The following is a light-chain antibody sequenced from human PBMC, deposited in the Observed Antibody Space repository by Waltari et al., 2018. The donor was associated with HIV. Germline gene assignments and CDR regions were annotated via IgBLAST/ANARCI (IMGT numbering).Light chain of an antibody. CDR1: SSNIGKNA. CDR2: YDD. CDR3: AAAWDDSLNGPV. J-gene: IGLJ2*01. V-gene: IGLV1-36*01. Sequence: QSVLTQPPSVSEAPRQRVTISCSGSSSNIGKNAENWYQQHPGKAPKLLIYYDDLLPSGVSDRFSGSKSGTSASLAISGLQSEDEADYYCAAAWDDSLNGPVFGGGTKLTVL.